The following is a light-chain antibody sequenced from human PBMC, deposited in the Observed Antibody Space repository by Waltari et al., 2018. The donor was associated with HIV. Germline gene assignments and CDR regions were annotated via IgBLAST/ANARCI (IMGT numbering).Light chain of an antibody. CDR1: SSDIGAYNY. V-gene: IGLV2-14*03. J-gene: IGLJ3*02. CDR2: EVS. CDR3: SSYTASSTLDVV. Sequence: QSALTQAASVSGSPGQSITISCTGSSSDIGAYNYVSRYQQHPDKVPKLVIYEVSNRPSGISKHFSGSKSGNTASLTSSGLQADDEASYYCSSYTASSTLDVVFGGGTRLTVL.